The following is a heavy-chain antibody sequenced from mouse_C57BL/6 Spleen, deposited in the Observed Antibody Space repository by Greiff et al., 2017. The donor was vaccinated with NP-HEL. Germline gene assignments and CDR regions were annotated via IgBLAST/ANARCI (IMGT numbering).Heavy chain of an antibody. CDR3: ARIRWGPFDY. D-gene: IGHD4-1*01. CDR1: GYSITSGYY. J-gene: IGHJ2*01. CDR2: ISYDGSN. Sequence: EVQLQQSGPGLVKPSQSLSLTCSVTGYSITSGYYWNWIRQFPGNKLEWMGYISYDGSNNYNPSLKNRISITRDTSKNQFFLKLNSVTTEDTATYYCARIRWGPFDYWGQGTTLTVSS. V-gene: IGHV3-6*01.